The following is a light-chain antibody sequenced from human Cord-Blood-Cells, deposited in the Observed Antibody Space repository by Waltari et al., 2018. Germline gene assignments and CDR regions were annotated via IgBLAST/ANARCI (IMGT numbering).Light chain of an antibody. J-gene: IGKJ1*01. CDR3: QQYYSTPPT. Sequence: DLVIIQFPDALAVSLGARATINCNSSKSVLYSSNNKNYLAWYQQKPGQPPKLLIYWASTRESGVPDRFSGSGSGTDFTLTISSLQAEDVAVYYCQQYYSTPPTFGQGTKVEIK. CDR1: KSVLYSSNNKNY. V-gene: IGKV4-1*01. CDR2: WAS.